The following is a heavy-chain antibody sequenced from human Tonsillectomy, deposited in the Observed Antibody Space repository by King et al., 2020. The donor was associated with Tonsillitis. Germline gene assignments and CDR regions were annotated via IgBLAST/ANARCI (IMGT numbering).Heavy chain of an antibody. V-gene: IGHV3-23*04. D-gene: IGHD3-22*01. CDR3: TKDDDTTGHFTRDY. CDR2: IIASGGGT. CDR1: GFTFSSYA. J-gene: IGHJ4*02. Sequence: QLVQSGGDLVQPGGSLRLSCAASGFTFSSYALSWVRQAPGKGLEWVSTIIASGGGTAYADSAKGRFTISRDNSKNTVSLQMNSLRAEDTAVYYCTKDDDTTGHFTRDYWGQGALVTVSS.